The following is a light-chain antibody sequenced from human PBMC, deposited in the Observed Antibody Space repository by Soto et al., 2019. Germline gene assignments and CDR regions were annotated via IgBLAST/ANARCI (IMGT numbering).Light chain of an antibody. CDR1: QSVSNNY. CDR3: QQYGSSGT. V-gene: IGKV3-20*01. CDR2: GAS. J-gene: IGKJ1*01. Sequence: DIVLSQSPVTLSLAPGERATLSGRASQSVSNNYLAWYQQKPGQAPRLLIYGASNRATGIPDRFSGSGSGTDFTLTISRLEPEDFAVYYCQQYGSSGTFGQGTKVDIK.